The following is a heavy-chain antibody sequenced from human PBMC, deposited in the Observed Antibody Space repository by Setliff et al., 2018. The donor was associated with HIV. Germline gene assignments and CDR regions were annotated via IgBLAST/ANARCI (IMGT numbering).Heavy chain of an antibody. Sequence: ASLKVSCKASGYTFTSYYMHWVRQAPGQGLEWMGIINPSGGSTSYAQKFQGRVTMTRDTSTSTVYMELSSLRSEDTAVYYCARDLLSGWYHYYYYMDVWGKGTTVTVSS. J-gene: IGHJ6*03. D-gene: IGHD6-19*01. CDR3: ARDLLSGWYHYYYYMDV. CDR1: GYTFTSYY. CDR2: INPSGGST. V-gene: IGHV1-46*03.